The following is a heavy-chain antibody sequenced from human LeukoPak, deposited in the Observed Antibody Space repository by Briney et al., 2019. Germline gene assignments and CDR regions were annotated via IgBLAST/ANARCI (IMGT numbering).Heavy chain of an antibody. V-gene: IGHV1-46*01. D-gene: IGHD4-23*01. CDR3: ARFGSTVVTPLSFDY. CDR1: GYTFTSYY. J-gene: IGHJ4*02. CDR2: INPSGGST. Sequence: ASVKVSCKASGYTFTSYYMHWVRQAPGQGLEWMGIINPSGGSTSYAQKFQGRVTMTRDTSTSTVYMELSSLRSEDTAVYYCARFGSTVVTPLSFDYWGQGTLVTVSS.